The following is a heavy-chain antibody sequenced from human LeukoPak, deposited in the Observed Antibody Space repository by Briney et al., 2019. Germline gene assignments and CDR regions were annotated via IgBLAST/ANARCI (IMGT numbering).Heavy chain of an antibody. D-gene: IGHD3-22*01. J-gene: IGHJ4*02. Sequence: GGSLRLSCAASGFTVSSNYMSWVRQAPGKGLEWVSVIYSGGSTYYADSVKGRFTISRLNSKNTLYLQMNSLRAEDTAVYYCARGSYDSSGYLYWGQGTLVTVSS. CDR1: GFTVSSNY. CDR3: ARGSYDSSGYLY. V-gene: IGHV3-53*04. CDR2: IYSGGST.